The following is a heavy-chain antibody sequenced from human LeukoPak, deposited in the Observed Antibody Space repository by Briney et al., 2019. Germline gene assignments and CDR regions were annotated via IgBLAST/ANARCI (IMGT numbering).Heavy chain of an antibody. CDR1: GYSFTSYW. Sequence: GESLKISCKGSGYSFTSYWIGWVRQMPGKGLEWMGIIYPGDSDTRYSPSFQGQVTISADKSISTAYLQWSSLKASDTAMYYCARLTEDYVWGSYRPYYFDYWGQGTLVTVSS. CDR2: IYPGDSDT. V-gene: IGHV5-51*01. D-gene: IGHD3-16*02. J-gene: IGHJ4*02. CDR3: ARLTEDYVWGSYRPYYFDY.